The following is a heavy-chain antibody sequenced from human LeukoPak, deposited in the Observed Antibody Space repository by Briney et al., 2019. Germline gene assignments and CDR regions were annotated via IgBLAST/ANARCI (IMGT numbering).Heavy chain of an antibody. J-gene: IGHJ4*02. CDR1: GGSISSGDYY. V-gene: IGHV4-30-4*08. CDR2: IYYSGST. CDR3: ARGKGYDFWSGLNYFDY. D-gene: IGHD3-3*01. Sequence: SQTLSLTCTVSGGSISSGDYYWSWIRQPPGKGLEWIGYIYYSGSTYYNPSLKSRVTISVDTSKNQFSLKLSSVTAADTAVYYCARGKGYDFWSGLNYFDYWGQGTQVTVSS.